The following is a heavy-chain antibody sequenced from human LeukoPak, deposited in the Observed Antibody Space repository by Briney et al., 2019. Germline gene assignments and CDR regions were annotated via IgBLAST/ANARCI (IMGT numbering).Heavy chain of an antibody. CDR2: ISGNGGST. V-gene: IGHV3-23*01. Sequence: PGGSLRLSCAASGFTFSSYAMSWVRQAPGKGLEWVSAISGNGGSTNYADSVKGLFTISRDNSKNTLYLQVNSLRAEDTAVYYCAKYRSAWSFDYWGQGTLVTVSS. J-gene: IGHJ4*02. CDR3: AKYRSAWSFDY. CDR1: GFTFSSYA. D-gene: IGHD6-13*01.